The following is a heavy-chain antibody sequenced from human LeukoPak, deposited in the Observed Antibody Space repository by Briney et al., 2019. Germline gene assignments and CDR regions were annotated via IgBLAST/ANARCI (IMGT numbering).Heavy chain of an antibody. J-gene: IGHJ4*02. CDR3: ARRSGWSHPFDY. V-gene: IGHV4-34*01. CDR2: INHSGST. D-gene: IGHD6-19*01. CDR1: GGSFSGYY. Sequence: SETLSLTCAVYGGSFSGYYWSRIRQPPGKGLEWIGEINHSGSTNYNPSLKSRVTISVDTSKNQFSLKLSSVTAADTAVYYCARRSGWSHPFDYWGQRTLVTVSS.